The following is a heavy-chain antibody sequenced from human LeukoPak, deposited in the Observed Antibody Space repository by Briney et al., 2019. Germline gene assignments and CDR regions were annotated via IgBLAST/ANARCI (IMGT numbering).Heavy chain of an antibody. Sequence: GGSLRLSCAASGFSLSSSWMSWVRQAPGKGLEWVANIKEDGSEENYVGSVKGRFTISRDNAKNSLYLHMRSLRAEDTAVYYCARYTVSAAGDYWGQGTLVTVSS. V-gene: IGHV3-7*01. CDR1: GFSLSSSW. J-gene: IGHJ4*02. CDR3: ARYTVSAAGDY. D-gene: IGHD6-13*01. CDR2: IKEDGSEE.